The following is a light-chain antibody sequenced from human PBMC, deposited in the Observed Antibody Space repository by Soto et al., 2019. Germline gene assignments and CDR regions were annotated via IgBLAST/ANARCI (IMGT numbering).Light chain of an antibody. V-gene: IGKV3-11*01. CDR1: QTASRY. Sequence: EVVTTQSPTTLSLSPGERATLSCTATQTASRYLVWYQQKPGQPPRLLIYDASNRATGIPARFSGSESGTDFTLTIRSLETQDFAVYYGQQRNDWRRVTFGQGTRLEI. CDR3: QQRNDWRRVT. CDR2: DAS. J-gene: IGKJ5*01.